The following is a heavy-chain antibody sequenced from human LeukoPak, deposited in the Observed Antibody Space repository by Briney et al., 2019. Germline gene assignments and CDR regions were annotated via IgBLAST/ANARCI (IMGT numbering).Heavy chain of an antibody. J-gene: IGHJ4*02. V-gene: IGHV3-11*03. CDR2: ISSSSSYT. CDR1: GFTFSDYY. D-gene: IGHD6-19*01. CDR3: AKNQGQWLVPVDY. Sequence: GGSLRLSCAASGFTFSDYYMSWIRQAPGKGLEWVSYISSSSSYTNYADSVKGRFTISRDNSKNTLYLQMNSLRAEDTAVYYCAKNQGQWLVPVDYWGQGTLVTVSS.